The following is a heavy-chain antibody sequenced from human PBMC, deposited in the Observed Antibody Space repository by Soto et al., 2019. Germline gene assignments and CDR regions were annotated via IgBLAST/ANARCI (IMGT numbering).Heavy chain of an antibody. V-gene: IGHV4-31*03. J-gene: IGHJ6*02. D-gene: IGHD3-10*01. CDR3: ARYVGIWFGELSTSANYYYRLDL. Sequence: QVQLQESGPGLVKPSQTLSLTCTVSGGSISSGGYYWTWIRQQPEKGLGWIGYSYYSGSTNYNPALYARATISPYTSKKQYSLDLNFLTGANTAVDYSARYVGIWFGELSTSANYYYRLDLLSQSTTVTISS. CDR1: GGSISSGGYY. CDR2: SYYSGST.